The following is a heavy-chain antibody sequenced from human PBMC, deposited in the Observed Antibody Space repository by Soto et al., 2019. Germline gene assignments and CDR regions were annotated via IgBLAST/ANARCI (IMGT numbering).Heavy chain of an antibody. CDR1: GFTFRTYG. V-gene: IGHV3-33*01. Sequence: QVQLVESGGGVVQPGTSLRLSCAASGFTFRTYGMHWVRQAPGKGLEWVAGIWYDGSKKYYVDSVKGRFTISRDNSKNTMYLQMDGLRAEDTAAYYCPFGNYDSSGGGDIWCQGTMVTVSS. J-gene: IGHJ3*02. CDR2: IWYDGSKK. CDR3: PFGNYDSSGGGDI. D-gene: IGHD3-22*01.